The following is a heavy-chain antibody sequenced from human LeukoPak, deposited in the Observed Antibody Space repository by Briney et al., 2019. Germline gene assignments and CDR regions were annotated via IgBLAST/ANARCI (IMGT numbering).Heavy chain of an antibody. CDR3: ARMARSYNSDY. V-gene: IGHV3-7*01. D-gene: IGHD4-11*01. J-gene: IGHJ4*02. Sequence: GGSLRLSCAASGFTFGSYWIGWVRQSPGKGLEWVANINEDGSEKDYVDSVKGRFTISRDNAKNSLYLQMNSLRAEDTAVYYCARMARSYNSDYWGQGTLVTVSS. CDR1: GFTFGSYW. CDR2: INEDGSEK.